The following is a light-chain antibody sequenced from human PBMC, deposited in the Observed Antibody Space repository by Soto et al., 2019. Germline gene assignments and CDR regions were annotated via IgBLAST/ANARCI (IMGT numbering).Light chain of an antibody. Sequence: QSARTQPASVSGSPGQSITISCTGTSSDVAGYNYVSWYQQHPGKAPKLMIYEVSNRPSGDSNRFSGSKSGNTASLTISGLQAEDEADYYCSSYTSSSTPLYVFGTGTKVTVL. CDR1: SSDVAGYNY. J-gene: IGLJ1*01. V-gene: IGLV2-14*01. CDR3: SSYTSSSTPLYV. CDR2: EVS.